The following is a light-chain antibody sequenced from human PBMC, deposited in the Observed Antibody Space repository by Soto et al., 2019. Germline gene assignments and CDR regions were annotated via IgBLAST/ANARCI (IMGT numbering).Light chain of an antibody. Sequence: QSVQTQPASVSGSPGQSITISCTGTSSDVGGYNYVSWYQQHPGKAPKLMIYDVSNRPSGVSNRFSSSKSGNTASLTISGLQAEDEADYYCSSYTSSSTSHVVFGGGTKLTVL. CDR3: SSYTSSSTSHVV. V-gene: IGLV2-14*01. CDR1: SSDVGGYNY. J-gene: IGLJ2*01. CDR2: DVS.